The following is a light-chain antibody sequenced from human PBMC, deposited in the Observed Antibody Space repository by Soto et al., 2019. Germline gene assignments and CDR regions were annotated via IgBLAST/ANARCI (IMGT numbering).Light chain of an antibody. CDR3: ATWDDSLNGVV. J-gene: IGLJ2*01. CDR2: SNN. Sequence: QSVLTQPPSASVTPGQRVTISCSGSNSNIGINTVNWYRQLPGAAPKLLIYSNNQRSSGVPDRFSGSKSGTSASLAISGLQSEDEADYHCATWDDSLNGVVFGGGTKLTVL. V-gene: IGLV1-44*01. CDR1: NSNIGINT.